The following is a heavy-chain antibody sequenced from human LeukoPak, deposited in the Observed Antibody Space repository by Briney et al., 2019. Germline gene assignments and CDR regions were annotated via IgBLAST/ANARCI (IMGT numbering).Heavy chain of an antibody. D-gene: IGHD6-6*01. CDR1: GYTFTSYG. Sequence: ASVKVSCKASGYTFTSYGISWVRQAPGQGLEWMGWISAYNGNTNYAQKLQGRVTMTTDTSTSTAYMELRSLRSDDTAVYYCATQPEYSSSSSWFDPWGQGTLVTVSS. CDR2: ISAYNGNT. CDR3: ATQPEYSSSSSWFDP. V-gene: IGHV1-18*01. J-gene: IGHJ5*02.